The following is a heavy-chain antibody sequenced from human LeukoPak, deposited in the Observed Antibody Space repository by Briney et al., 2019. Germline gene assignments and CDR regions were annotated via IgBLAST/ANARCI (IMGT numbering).Heavy chain of an antibody. J-gene: IGHJ4*02. V-gene: IGHV1-8*01. CDR1: GYTFTSYD. Sequence: ASVTLSCKASGYTFTSYDINWVRQAAGQGPEWMGWINPNSGNTGYAQKFQGRVTMTTSTSTSVAYMELSNLRSEDTAVYYCARGREGCGAETPLLDYWGQGTLVTVSS. CDR3: ARGREGCGAETPLLDY. D-gene: IGHD2-15*01. CDR2: INPNSGNT.